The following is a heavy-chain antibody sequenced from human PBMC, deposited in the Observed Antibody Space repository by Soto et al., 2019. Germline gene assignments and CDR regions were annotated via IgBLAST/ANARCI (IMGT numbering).Heavy chain of an antibody. J-gene: IGHJ3*01. CDR3: ARGDKGAFDL. CDR2: VHSDGSST. D-gene: IGHD2-21*02. CDR1: GFTFSYYW. Sequence: EVQLVESEGGLVQPGGSLRLSCAASGFTFSYYWMHWVHQAPGQGLVWVSRVHSDGSSTTYADSVKGRFTISRDNAKNTVYLQMNSLRAEDTAVYYCARGDKGAFDLWGQGTMVTVSS. V-gene: IGHV3-74*01.